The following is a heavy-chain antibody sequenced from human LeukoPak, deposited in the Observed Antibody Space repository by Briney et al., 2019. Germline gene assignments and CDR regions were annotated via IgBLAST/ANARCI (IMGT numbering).Heavy chain of an antibody. J-gene: IGHJ6*02. D-gene: IGHD3-9*01. CDR3: ASPLLRYFDWLSRMDV. V-gene: IGHV3-23*01. CDR1: GFTFSSYA. CDR2: ISGSGGST. Sequence: PGGSLRLSCAASGFTFSSYAMSWVRQAPGKGLEWVSAISGSGGSTYYADSVKGRFTISRDNSKNTLYLQMNSLRAEDTAVYYCASPLLRYFDWLSRMDVWGQGTTVTVSS.